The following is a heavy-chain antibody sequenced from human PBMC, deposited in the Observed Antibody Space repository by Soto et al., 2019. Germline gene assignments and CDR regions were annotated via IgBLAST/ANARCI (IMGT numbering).Heavy chain of an antibody. D-gene: IGHD6-19*01. CDR1: GFTFSSYS. Sequence: EVQLVDSGGGLVKPGGSLRLSCVASGFTFSSYSMNWVRQAPGKGLEWVSSISSSSSYIYYADSVKGRFTISRDNAKNSLTLQMNSLRAEDSAVYYCARDAVAGKGDYWGQGTLVTVSS. CDR2: ISSSSSYI. J-gene: IGHJ4*02. CDR3: ARDAVAGKGDY. V-gene: IGHV3-21*01.